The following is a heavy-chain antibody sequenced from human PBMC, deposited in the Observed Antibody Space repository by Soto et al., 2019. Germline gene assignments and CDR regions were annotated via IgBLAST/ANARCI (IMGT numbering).Heavy chain of an antibody. CDR2: ISGSGGST. J-gene: IGHJ4*02. CDR1: GFTFSSYA. D-gene: IGHD2-15*01. CDR3: VEWGYCSGGSCYGVDY. V-gene: IGHV3-23*01. Sequence: EVQLLESGGGLVQPGGSLRLSCAASGFTFSSYAMSWVRQAPGKGLEWVSAISGSGGSTYYADPVKGRFTISRDNSKNTLYLQMNSLRAEDTAVYYCVEWGYCSGGSCYGVDYWGQGTLVTVSS.